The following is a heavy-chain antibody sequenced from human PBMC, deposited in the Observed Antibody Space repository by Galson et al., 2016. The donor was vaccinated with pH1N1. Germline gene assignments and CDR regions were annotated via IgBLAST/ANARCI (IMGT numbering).Heavy chain of an antibody. CDR3: ARSGSRYGSDAFDM. CDR1: GVSISGYY. CDR2: IYYNGHT. J-gene: IGHJ3*02. V-gene: IGHV4-59*01. Sequence: SETLSLTCSVSGVSISGYYWGWIRQSPGKGLDYVGYIYYNGHTNYSPSLKSRVTMPLDMSKNQFSLKLTSVTAADTAVYFCARSGSRYGSDAFDMWGQGTTVTVSS. D-gene: IGHD5-18*01.